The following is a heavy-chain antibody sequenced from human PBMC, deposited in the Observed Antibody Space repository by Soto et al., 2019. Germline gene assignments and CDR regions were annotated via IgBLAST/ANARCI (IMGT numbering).Heavy chain of an antibody. V-gene: IGHV4-59*01. J-gene: IGHJ4*02. CDR3: ARGTFGVVKD. Sequence: QVQLQESRPGLVKPSETLSLPCTVSGGSISSYYWSWIRQSPGKGLEWISYMYYIGSTNYNPSLKGRVIISIDTSRNQFPLRLSSVTAADTGVYYCARGTFGVVKDWGQGTLVSVSS. CDR2: MYYIGST. D-gene: IGHD3-3*01. CDR1: GGSISSYY.